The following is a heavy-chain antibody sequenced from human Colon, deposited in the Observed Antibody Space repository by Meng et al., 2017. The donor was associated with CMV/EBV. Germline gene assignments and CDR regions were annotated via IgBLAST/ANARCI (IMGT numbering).Heavy chain of an antibody. CDR1: GFTFSQYD. J-gene: IGHJ4*02. V-gene: IGHV3-23*01. D-gene: IGHD5-12*01. Sequence: GGSLRLSCVTFGFTFSQYDVSWVRQAPGKGLEWISHSGFRGGNIFYADSVKGRFTVSRDTSSSTLYLQMNSLKAEDTVVYYCARVVATSRLGIFNSWGQGTRVTVSS. CDR3: ARVVATSRLGIFNS. CDR2: SGFRGGNI.